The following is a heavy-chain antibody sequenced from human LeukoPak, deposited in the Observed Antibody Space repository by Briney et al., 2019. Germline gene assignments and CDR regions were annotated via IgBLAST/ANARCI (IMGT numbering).Heavy chain of an antibody. CDR2: IKQDGSEK. V-gene: IGHV3-7*01. D-gene: IGHD4-17*01. CDR1: GLTISSHW. J-gene: IGHJ3*02. Sequence: PGGSLRLSCAAYGLTISSHWVSWVRQATGKGLEWVAHIKQDGSEKYYVDSVKGRFTISRDNAKNSLYLQMNSLRAEDTAVYYCARDDYGDYYAFDIWGQGTMVTVSS. CDR3: ARDDYGDYYAFDI.